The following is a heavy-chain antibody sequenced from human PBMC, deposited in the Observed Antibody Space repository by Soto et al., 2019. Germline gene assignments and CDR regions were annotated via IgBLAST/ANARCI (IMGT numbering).Heavy chain of an antibody. V-gene: IGHV4-39*07. CDR2: VYYNENT. Sequence: TSETLCLTCSVSGGSISSFTYYWGWIRPPPGKGLEWIGTVYYNENTYYNPSLKSRVTITVDTAKNQFSLNLSSVTAADTAVYFCARDLSGSYSYNCFDLWGQGTLVTVSS. CDR3: ARDLSGSYSYNCFDL. CDR1: GGSISSFTYY. D-gene: IGHD1-26*01. J-gene: IGHJ5*01.